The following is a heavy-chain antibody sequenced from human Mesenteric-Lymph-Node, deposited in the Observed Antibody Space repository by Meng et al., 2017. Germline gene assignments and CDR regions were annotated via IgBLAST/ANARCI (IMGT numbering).Heavy chain of an antibody. CDR3: AREGFRCSEFEY. J-gene: IGHJ4*02. CDR1: GFTFSDYY. D-gene: IGHD4/OR15-4a*01. CDR2: ISSGGSTD. Sequence: GGSLRLSCAASGFTFSDYYMSWIRQAPGKGLEWISYISSGGSTDYYADSVKGRFTISRDNTDNSLYLQMNSLRAEDTAVYYCAREGFRCSEFEYWGQGTLVTVSS. V-gene: IGHV3-11*01.